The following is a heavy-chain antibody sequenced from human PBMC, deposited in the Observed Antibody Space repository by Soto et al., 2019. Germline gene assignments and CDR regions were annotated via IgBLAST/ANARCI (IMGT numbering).Heavy chain of an antibody. J-gene: IGHJ3*02. CDR3: ARDLVWFGELLWSDDAFDI. Sequence: GGSLRLSCAASGFTVSSNYMSWVRQAPGKGLEWVSVIYSGGSTYYADSVKGRFTISRDNSKNTLYLQMNSLRAEDTAVYYCARDLVWFGELLWSDDAFDIWGQGTXVTVSS. D-gene: IGHD3-10*01. CDR1: GFTVSSNY. CDR2: IYSGGST. V-gene: IGHV3-66*01.